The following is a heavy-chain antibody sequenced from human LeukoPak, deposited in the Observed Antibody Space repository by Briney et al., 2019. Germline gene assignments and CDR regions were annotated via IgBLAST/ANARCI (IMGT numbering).Heavy chain of an antibody. J-gene: IGHJ4*02. D-gene: IGHD6-19*01. V-gene: IGHV4-39*01. Sequence: SETLSHTCTVSGGSISSSSYYWGWIRQPPGKGLEWIGSIYYSGSTYYNPSLKSRVTISVDTSKNQFSLKLSSVTAADTAVYYCARGRRIAVAGRLFFDYWGQGTLVTVSS. CDR1: GGSISSSSYY. CDR3: ARGRRIAVAGRLFFDY. CDR2: IYYSGST.